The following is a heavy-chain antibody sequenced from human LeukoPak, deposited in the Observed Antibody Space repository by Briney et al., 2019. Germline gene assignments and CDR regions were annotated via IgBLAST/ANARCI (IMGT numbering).Heavy chain of an antibody. Sequence: GGSLRLSCAASGFTVSSNYMSWVRQAPGKGLEWVSVIYSGGSTYYADSVKGRFTISRDNSKNTLYLQMNSLRAEDTAVYYCARGIGRAIAAPSYYFDYWGQGTLVTVSS. V-gene: IGHV3-66*01. D-gene: IGHD6-13*01. J-gene: IGHJ4*02. CDR2: IYSGGST. CDR3: ARGIGRAIAAPSYYFDY. CDR1: GFTVSSNY.